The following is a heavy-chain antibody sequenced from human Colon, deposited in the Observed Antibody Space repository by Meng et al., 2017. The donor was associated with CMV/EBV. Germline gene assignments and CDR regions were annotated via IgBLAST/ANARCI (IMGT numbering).Heavy chain of an antibody. CDR3: ATGDGDFIT. J-gene: IGHJ4*02. V-gene: IGHV3-15*01. D-gene: IGHD3-16*01. CDR1: ELTLNETW. Sequence: SCAEAELTLNETWVSCVRQAPGKELEWIGRIKTKTDGGTTDYAAPVKGRFTVSRDDSKNTIYLKMNSLRTEDTAVYYCATGDGDFITWGQGTLVTVSS. CDR2: IKTKTDGGTT.